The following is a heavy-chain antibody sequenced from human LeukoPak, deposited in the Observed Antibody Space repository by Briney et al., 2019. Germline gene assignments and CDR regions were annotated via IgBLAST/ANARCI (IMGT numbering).Heavy chain of an antibody. V-gene: IGHV4-4*09. CDR1: VDSPCVNN. Sequence: SGALSDTPADPVDSPCVNNGSSMPHTLGEGLEWISYIHSSGYSNYNPSLKSRGTISVDTSNNQISLKVTSVAAADTAMYYCTKRQGPTSGGYDYFDPWGQGALVTVS. D-gene: IGHD1-26*01. CDR3: TKRQGPTSGGYDYFDP. CDR2: IHSSGYS. J-gene: IGHJ5*02.